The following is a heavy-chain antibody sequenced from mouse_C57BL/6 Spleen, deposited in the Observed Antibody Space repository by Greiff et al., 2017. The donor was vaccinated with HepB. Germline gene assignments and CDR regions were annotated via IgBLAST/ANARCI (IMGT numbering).Heavy chain of an antibody. CDR3: ARERTGYYYAMDY. CDR1: GFTFSSYA. Sequence: EVQRVESGGGLVKPGGSLKLSCAASGFTFSSYAMSWVRQTPEKRLEWVATISDGGSYTYYPDNVKGRFTISRDNAKNNLYLQMSHLKSEDTAMYYCARERTGYYYAMDYWGQGTSVTVSS. V-gene: IGHV5-4*01. CDR2: ISDGGSYT. J-gene: IGHJ4*01.